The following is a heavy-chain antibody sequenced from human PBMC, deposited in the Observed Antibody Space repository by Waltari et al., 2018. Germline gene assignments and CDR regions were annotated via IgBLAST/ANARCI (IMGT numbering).Heavy chain of an antibody. V-gene: IGHV4-34*01. CDR1: GGSFSGYY. CDR3: ARGLGGGAFDI. CDR2: INQSGRT. J-gene: IGHJ3*02. D-gene: IGHD3-16*01. Sequence: QVQLQQWGAGLLKPSETLSLTCAVYGGSFSGYYWSWIRQPPGKGLEWIGEINQSGRTNYNPSLKSRVTISVDTSKNQFSLKLSSVTAADTAVYYCARGLGGGAFDIWGQGTMVTVSS.